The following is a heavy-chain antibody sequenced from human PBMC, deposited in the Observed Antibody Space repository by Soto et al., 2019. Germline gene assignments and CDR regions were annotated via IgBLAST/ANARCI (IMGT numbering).Heavy chain of an antibody. D-gene: IGHD3-3*01. CDR1: GFTFSSYG. CDR3: AKDWSGPIDY. Sequence: QVQLVESGGGVVQPGRSLRLSCAASGFTFSSYGMHWVRQAPGKGLEWVAVISYDGSNKYYADSVKGRFTISRDNSKNTLYLQMNRLRAEDTAVYYCAKDWSGPIDYWGQGTLVTVSS. J-gene: IGHJ4*02. V-gene: IGHV3-30*18. CDR2: ISYDGSNK.